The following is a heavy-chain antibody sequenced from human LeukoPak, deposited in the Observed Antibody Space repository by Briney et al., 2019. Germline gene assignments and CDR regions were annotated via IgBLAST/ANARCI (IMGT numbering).Heavy chain of an antibody. CDR3: ARVQEVNYDFWSGYCDY. V-gene: IGHV3-64*01. J-gene: IGHJ4*02. CDR1: GFTFSSYA. D-gene: IGHD3-3*01. CDR2: ISSNGGST. Sequence: GGSLRLSCAASGFTFSSYAMHWVRQAPGKGLEYVSAISSNGGSTYYANSVKGRLTISRDNSKNTLYLQMGSLRAEDMAVYYCARVQEVNYDFWSGYCDYWGQGTLVTVSS.